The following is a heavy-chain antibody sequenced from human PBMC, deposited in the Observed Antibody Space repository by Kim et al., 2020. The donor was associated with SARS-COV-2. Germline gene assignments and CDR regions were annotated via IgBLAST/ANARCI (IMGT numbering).Heavy chain of an antibody. CDR3: ARRGVVVPAAPEGAETPFDY. J-gene: IGHJ4*02. V-gene: IGHV5-10-1*01. CDR2: IDPSDSYT. D-gene: IGHD2-2*01. Sequence: GESLKISCKGSGYSFTSYWISWVRQMPGKGLEWMGRIDPSDSYTNYSPSFQGHVTISADKSISTAYLQWSSLKASDTAMYYCARRGVVVPAAPEGAETPFDYWGQGTLVTVSS. CDR1: GYSFTSYW.